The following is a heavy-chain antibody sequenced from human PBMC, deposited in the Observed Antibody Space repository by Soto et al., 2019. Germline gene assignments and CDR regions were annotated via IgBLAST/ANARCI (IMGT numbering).Heavy chain of an antibody. CDR2: IYHSGST. V-gene: IGHV4-30-2*01. D-gene: IGHD5-18*01. Sequence: SQTLSLTCAVSAGSIRSGGYSWSWIRQPPGKGLEWIGYIYHSGSTYYNPSLKSRVTISVDRSKNQFSLKLSSVTAADTAVYYCARDQYSYGYGLRYYGMDVWGQGTTVT. J-gene: IGHJ6*02. CDR3: ARDQYSYGYGLRYYGMDV. CDR1: AGSIRSGGYS.